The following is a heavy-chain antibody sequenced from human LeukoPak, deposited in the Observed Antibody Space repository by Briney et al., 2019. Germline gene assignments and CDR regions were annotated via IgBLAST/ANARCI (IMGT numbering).Heavy chain of an antibody. Sequence: SSETLSLTCTVSGYSISSGYYWGWIRQPPGKGLEWIGSIYHSGSTYYNPSLKSRVTISVDTSKNQFSLKLSSVTAADTAAYYCARKFNYYYYMDVWGKGTTVTVSS. J-gene: IGHJ6*03. CDR1: GYSISSGYY. V-gene: IGHV4-38-2*02. CDR2: IYHSGST. CDR3: ARKFNYYYYMDV.